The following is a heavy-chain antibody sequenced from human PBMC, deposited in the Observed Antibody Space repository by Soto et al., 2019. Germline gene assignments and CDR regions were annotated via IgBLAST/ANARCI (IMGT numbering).Heavy chain of an antibody. V-gene: IGHV3-74*01. CDR2: INSDGSST. J-gene: IGHJ4*02. D-gene: IGHD6-13*01. CDR1: GFTFSSYW. CDR3: VRYMYSSSWYPDY. Sequence: GGSLRLSCAASGFTFSSYWMHWVRQAPGKGLVWVARINSDGSSTNYADSVKGRFTISRDNAKNTLYLQMNSLRAEDTAVYYCVRYMYSSSWYPDYWGQGTLVTVSS.